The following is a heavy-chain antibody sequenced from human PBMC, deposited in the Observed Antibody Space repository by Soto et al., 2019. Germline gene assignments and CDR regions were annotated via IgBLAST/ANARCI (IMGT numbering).Heavy chain of an antibody. J-gene: IGHJ5*02. V-gene: IGHV4-4*02. D-gene: IGHD3-16*01. Sequence: QVQLQESGPGLVKPSGTLSLTCAVSNGSITSGNWWSWVRQPPGKGLEWIGDIYQTGSTNYNPSLRSGVSISVYKSKNNFSLSLGSVTAAATAVYFCARVWGALAPIAGWFGPWGRGILVTVSS. CDR3: ARVWGALAPIAGWFGP. CDR2: IYQTGST. CDR1: NGSITSGNW.